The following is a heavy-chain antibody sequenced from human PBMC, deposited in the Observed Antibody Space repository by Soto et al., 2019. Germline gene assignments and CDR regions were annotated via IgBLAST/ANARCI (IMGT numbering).Heavy chain of an antibody. V-gene: IGHV4-34*01. J-gene: IGHJ4*02. CDR3: ARGRDGGAAN. CDR2: INPSGST. CDR1: GGSLSGYY. D-gene: IGHD4-17*01. Sequence: QVHLQQWGAGLLKPSETLSLTCDVYGGSLSGYYWSWIRQPPGKGLEWIGEINPSGSTNYAPSLQSRVTLSGDTTKNQFSLRLTSGTAADTAVYYCARGRDGGAANWGQGTLVTVPS.